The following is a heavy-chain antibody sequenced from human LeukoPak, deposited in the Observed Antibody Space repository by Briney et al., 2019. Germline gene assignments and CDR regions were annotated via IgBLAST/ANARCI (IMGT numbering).Heavy chain of an antibody. CDR2: ISGSGGST. D-gene: IGHD3-16*01. CDR3: AKGLRTGVGPYMGYHYYMDV. Sequence: GGSLRLSCAASGFTFSNYAMSWVRQAPGKGLEWVSVISGSGGSTYYADSVKGRFTISRDNSKNTVSLQMNSLRDEDTGVYYCAKGLRTGVGPYMGYHYYMDVWGKGATVTVSS. J-gene: IGHJ6*03. V-gene: IGHV3-23*01. CDR1: GFTFSNYA.